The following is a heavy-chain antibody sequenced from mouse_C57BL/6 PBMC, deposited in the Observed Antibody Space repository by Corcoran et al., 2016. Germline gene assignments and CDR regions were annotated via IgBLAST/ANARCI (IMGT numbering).Heavy chain of an antibody. CDR3: ARRWDGLDY. CDR2: INTYSGVP. V-gene: IGHV9-3*01. D-gene: IGHD4-1*01. Sequence: QIQLVQSGPELKKPGETVKISCKASGYTFTTYGMSWVKQAPGKGLKWMGWINTYSGVPTYADDFKGRFAFSLETSASTAYLQINNLKNEDTATYFCARRWDGLDYWGQGTTLTVSS. CDR1: GYTFTTYG. J-gene: IGHJ2*01.